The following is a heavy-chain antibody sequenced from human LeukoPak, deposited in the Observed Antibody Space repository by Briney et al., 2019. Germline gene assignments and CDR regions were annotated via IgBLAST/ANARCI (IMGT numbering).Heavy chain of an antibody. D-gene: IGHD3-3*01. CDR2: ISGSGGST. CDR1: GFTFDTYA. V-gene: IGHV3-23*01. J-gene: IGHJ3*02. CDR3: ARGGTIFGVLINAFDI. Sequence: PGGSLRLSCTASGFTFDTYAMNWVRQAPGKGLEWVSAISGSGGSTYYADSVKGRFTISRDNAKHSLYLQMTSLRAEDTAVYYCARGGTIFGVLINAFDIWGQGTMVTVSS.